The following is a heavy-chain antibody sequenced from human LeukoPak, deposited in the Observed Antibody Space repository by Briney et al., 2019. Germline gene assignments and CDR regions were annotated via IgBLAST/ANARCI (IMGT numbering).Heavy chain of an antibody. V-gene: IGHV3-7*01. CDR1: GFMFNAYW. CDR3: ARADLEWYLDL. J-gene: IGHJ2*01. CDR2: IRQDGGEI. Sequence: GGSLRLSCTGSGFMFNAYWMSWVRKAPGMGLEWVGKIRQDGGEIFYVDSVRGRFTISRDNAKNSVYLQLNSLRAEDTVVYYCARADLEWYLDLWGRGTLVTVSS.